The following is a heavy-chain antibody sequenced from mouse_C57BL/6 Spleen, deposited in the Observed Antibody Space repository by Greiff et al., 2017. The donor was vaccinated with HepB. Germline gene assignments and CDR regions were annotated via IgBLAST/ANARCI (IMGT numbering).Heavy chain of an antibody. CDR1: GFTFSSYG. CDR3: ARRELWSYYYAMDY. CDR2: ISSGGSYT. V-gene: IGHV5-6*02. Sequence: DVKLVESGGDLVKPGGSLKLSCAASGFTFSSYGMSWVRQTPDKRLEWVATISSGGSYTYYPDSVKGRFTISRDNAKNTLYLQMSSLKSEDTAMYYCARRELWSYYYAMDYWGQGTSVTVSS. J-gene: IGHJ4*01. D-gene: IGHD1-1*02.